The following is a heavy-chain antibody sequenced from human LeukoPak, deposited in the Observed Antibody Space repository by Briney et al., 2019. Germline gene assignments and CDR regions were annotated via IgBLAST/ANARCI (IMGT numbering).Heavy chain of an antibody. CDR2: IRYEGTTK. CDR1: GFSFSDYG. Sequence: GGSLRLSCTASGFSFSDYGMHWVRQAPGKGLEWVAFIRYEGTTKNYADFVRGRFTISRDNSKNTVYLEMNSLRAEDTAVYYCAKAMRSNSYYYYYMDVWGKGTTVTVSS. J-gene: IGHJ6*03. D-gene: IGHD1-26*01. V-gene: IGHV3-30*02. CDR3: AKAMRSNSYYYYYMDV.